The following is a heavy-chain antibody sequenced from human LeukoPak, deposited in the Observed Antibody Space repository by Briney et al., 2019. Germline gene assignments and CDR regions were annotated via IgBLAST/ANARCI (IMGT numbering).Heavy chain of an antibody. CDR3: AKVTIRFRVYYYGMDV. D-gene: IGHD2-2*02. CDR1: GFTFSSYG. CDR2: IWYDGSNK. J-gene: IGHJ6*02. V-gene: IGHV3-33*06. Sequence: HSGGSLRLSCAASGFTFSSYGMHWVRQAPGKGLEWVAVIWYDGSNKYYADSVKGRFTISRDNSKNTLYLQMNSLRAEDTAVYYCAKVTIRFRVYYYGMDVWGQGTTVTVSS.